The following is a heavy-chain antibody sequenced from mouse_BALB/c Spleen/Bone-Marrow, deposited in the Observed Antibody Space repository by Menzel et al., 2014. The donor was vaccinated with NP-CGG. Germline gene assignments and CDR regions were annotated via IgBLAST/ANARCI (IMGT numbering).Heavy chain of an antibody. V-gene: IGHV5-6*02. D-gene: IGHD1-1*01. CDR3: ARRGTTVQYYYPMDY. Sequence: DVMLVESGGDLVKPGGSLKLSCAASGFTFSSYGMSWVRQTPDKRLEWVATISSGGSYTYYPDSVKGRFTISRDNANNTLYLQMSSLKSEDSAMYFCARRGTTVQYYYPMDYWGQGTSVTVSS. CDR2: ISSGGSYT. J-gene: IGHJ4*01. CDR1: GFTFSSYG.